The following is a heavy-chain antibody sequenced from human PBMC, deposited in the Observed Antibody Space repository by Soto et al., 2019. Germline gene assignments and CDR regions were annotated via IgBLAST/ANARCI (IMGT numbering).Heavy chain of an antibody. CDR2: ISAYNGNT. CDR1: GYTFTCYG. J-gene: IGHJ4*02. Sequence: ASVKVSCKASGYTFTCYGICWVRQAPGQGLEWMGWISAYNGNTNYAQKLQGRVTMTTDTSTSTAYMELRSLRSDDTAVYYCARSYFDSSGYNDFDYWGQGTLVTVSS. D-gene: IGHD3-22*01. CDR3: ARSYFDSSGYNDFDY. V-gene: IGHV1-18*01.